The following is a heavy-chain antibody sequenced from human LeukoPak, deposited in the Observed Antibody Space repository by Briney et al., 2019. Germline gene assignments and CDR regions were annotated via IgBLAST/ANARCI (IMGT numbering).Heavy chain of an antibody. CDR3: ARDHGGNSFDY. V-gene: IGHV3-64*01. D-gene: IGHD4-23*01. Sequence: GGSLRLSCAASGLTFSSYAMHWVRQAPGKGLECVSAISSNGGGTYYANSVKGRFTISRGNSKNTLYLQMGSLGAEDMAVYYCARDHGGNSFDYWGQGTLVTVSS. CDR2: ISSNGGGT. J-gene: IGHJ4*02. CDR1: GLTFSSYA.